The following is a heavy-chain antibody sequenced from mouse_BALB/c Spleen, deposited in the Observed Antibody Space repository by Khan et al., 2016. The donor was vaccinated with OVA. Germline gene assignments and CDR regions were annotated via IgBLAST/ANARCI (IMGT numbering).Heavy chain of an antibody. J-gene: IGHJ4*01. CDR3: ARQPYYHYNIMDY. CDR1: GFSLTNYG. D-gene: IGHD2-10*01. CDR2: IWYDGST. V-gene: IGHV2-6-1*01. Sequence: VQLQQSGPGLVAPSQSLSITCTISGFSLTNYGVHWVRQPPGKGLEWLVVIWYDGSTTYNSALKSRLTISKDNPKSQVFLKMNSLQTDDTAMYFCARQPYYHYNIMDYWGQGTSVTVSS.